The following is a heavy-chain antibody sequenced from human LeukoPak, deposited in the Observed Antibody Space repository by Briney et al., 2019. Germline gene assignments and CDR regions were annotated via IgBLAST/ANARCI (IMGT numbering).Heavy chain of an antibody. V-gene: IGHV1-3*01. Sequence: ASVKVSCKASGYTFTSYAMHWARQAPGQRLEWMGWINAGNGNTKYSQKFQGRVTITRDTSASTAYMELSSLRSEDTAVYYCARGLTIFWANWFDPWGQGTLVTVSS. D-gene: IGHD3-9*01. J-gene: IGHJ5*02. CDR3: ARGLTIFWANWFDP. CDR1: GYTFTSYA. CDR2: INAGNGNT.